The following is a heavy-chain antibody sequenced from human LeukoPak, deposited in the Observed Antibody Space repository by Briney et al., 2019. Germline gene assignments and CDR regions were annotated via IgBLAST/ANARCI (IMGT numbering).Heavy chain of an antibody. CDR2: ISSSGGST. Sequence: GGSLRLSCAASGFTFSSYAMSWVRQAPGKGLEWVSPISSSGGSTYYADSVKGRFTISRDNSKNTLYLQMNSLRAEDTAVYYCARRYCTSTSCSYFDYWGQGTLVTVSS. D-gene: IGHD2-2*01. V-gene: IGHV3-23*01. CDR1: GFTFSSYA. J-gene: IGHJ4*02. CDR3: ARRYCTSTSCSYFDY.